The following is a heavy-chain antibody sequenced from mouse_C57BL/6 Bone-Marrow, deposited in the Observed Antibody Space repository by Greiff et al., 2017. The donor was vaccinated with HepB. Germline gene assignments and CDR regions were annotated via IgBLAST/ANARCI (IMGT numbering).Heavy chain of an antibody. Sequence: QVQLKQPGAELVMPGASVKLSCKASGYTFTSYWMHWVKQRPGQGLEWIGEIDPSDSYTNYNQKFKGKSTLTVDKSSSTAYMQLSSLTSEDSAVYYCARERLGLVLFAYWGQGTLVTVSA. CDR2: IDPSDSYT. D-gene: IGHD3-2*02. J-gene: IGHJ3*01. V-gene: IGHV1-69*01. CDR3: ARERLGLVLFAY. CDR1: GYTFTSYW.